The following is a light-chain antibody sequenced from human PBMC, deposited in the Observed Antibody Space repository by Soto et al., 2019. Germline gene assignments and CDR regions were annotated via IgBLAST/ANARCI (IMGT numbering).Light chain of an antibody. CDR3: SAFTGTTYV. J-gene: IGLJ1*01. Sequence: QSVLTQPASVSGSPGQSITISCTGTSSDVGGNKYVSWYQHYPGKAPKLMICDVSNRPSGVSNRFSGSKSGNTASLTISGLQAEDEADYYCSAFTGTTYVFGTATKLTVL. CDR2: DVS. V-gene: IGLV2-14*03. CDR1: SSDVGGNKY.